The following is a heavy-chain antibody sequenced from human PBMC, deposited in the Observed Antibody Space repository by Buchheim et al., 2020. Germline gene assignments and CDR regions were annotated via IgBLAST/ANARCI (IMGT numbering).Heavy chain of an antibody. J-gene: IGHJ6*02. CDR1: GFTFSSYA. Sequence: EVQLLESGGGLVQPGGSLRLSCAASGFTFSSYAMSWVRQAPGKGLEWVSAISGSGGSTYYADSVKGRFTISRDNSKNTLYLQMNSLRAEDTAVYYCATNIELVRSSWYPPNYYYYGMDVWGQGTT. CDR3: ATNIELVRSSWYPPNYYYYGMDV. V-gene: IGHV3-23*01. D-gene: IGHD6-13*01. CDR2: ISGSGGST.